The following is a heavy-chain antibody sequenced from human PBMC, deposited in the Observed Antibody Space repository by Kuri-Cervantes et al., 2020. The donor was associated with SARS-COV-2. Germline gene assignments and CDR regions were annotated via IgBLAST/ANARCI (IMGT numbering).Heavy chain of an antibody. CDR3: ARATVVNWFDP. V-gene: IGHV4-38-2*02. CDR2: IYYSGST. CDR1: GYSISSGYY. D-gene: IGHD4-23*01. J-gene: IGHJ5*02. Sequence: SETLSLTCTVSGYSISSGYYWGWIRQPPGKGLEWIGYIYYSGSTNYNPSLKSRVTISVDTSKNQFSLKLSSVTAADTAVYYCARATVVNWFDPWGQGTLVTVSS.